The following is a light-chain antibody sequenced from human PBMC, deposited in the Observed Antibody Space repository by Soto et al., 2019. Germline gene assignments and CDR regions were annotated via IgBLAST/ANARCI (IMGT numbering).Light chain of an antibody. Sequence: QSALTHLPSVSGAPRQSVPMSCTGTSSDVGSYNRVSWYQQPPGTAPKLMIYDVSDRPSGVPDRFSGSKSGNTASLTISGLQAEDEADYYCSSYTTSSTYVFGTGTKVTVL. V-gene: IGLV2-18*02. CDR2: DVS. CDR1: SSDVGSYNR. J-gene: IGLJ1*01. CDR3: SSYTTSSTYV.